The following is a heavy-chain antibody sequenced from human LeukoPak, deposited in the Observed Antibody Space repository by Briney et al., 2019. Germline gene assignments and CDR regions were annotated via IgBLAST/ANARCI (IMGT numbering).Heavy chain of an antibody. CDR3: AKAGYYDSSGYSDY. V-gene: IGHV3-23*01. J-gene: IGHJ4*02. D-gene: IGHD3-22*01. Sequence: GGSLRLSCAASGFTFSSYAMSWVRQAPGKGLEWVSAISGSGGSTYYADSVKGRFTISRDNSENTLYLQMNSLRAEDTAVYYCAKAGYYDSSGYSDYWGQGTLVTVSS. CDR1: GFTFSSYA. CDR2: ISGSGGST.